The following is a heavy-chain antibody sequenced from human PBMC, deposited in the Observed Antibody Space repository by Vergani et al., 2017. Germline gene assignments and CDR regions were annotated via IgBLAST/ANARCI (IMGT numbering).Heavy chain of an antibody. CDR1: GFTFSSYW. V-gene: IGHV3-7*01. J-gene: IGHJ4*02. D-gene: IGHD6-19*01. CDR2: IKQDGSEK. CDR3: ARDQDSSGWYFVRFRTMEQGHHDY. Sequence: EVQLLESGGGSVQPGGSLRLSCAASGFTFSSYWMSWVRQAPGKGLEWVANIKQDGSEKYYVDSVKGRFTISRDNAKNSLYLQMNSLRAEDTAVYYCARDQDSSGWYFVRFRTMEQGHHDYWGQGTLVTVSS.